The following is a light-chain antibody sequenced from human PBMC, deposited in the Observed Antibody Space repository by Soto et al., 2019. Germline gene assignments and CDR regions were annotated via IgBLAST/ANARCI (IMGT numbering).Light chain of an antibody. CDR1: SSNIGAGYD. V-gene: IGLV1-40*01. CDR3: QSYDSSLIGSRV. J-gene: IGLJ2*01. Sequence: QSVLTQPPPVSGAPGQRVTISCTGSSSNIGAGYDVHWYQQLPGTAPKLLIYGNSNRPSGVPDRFSGSKSGTSASLAITGLLAEDEADYSCQSYDSSLIGSRVFGGGTKLTVL. CDR2: GNS.